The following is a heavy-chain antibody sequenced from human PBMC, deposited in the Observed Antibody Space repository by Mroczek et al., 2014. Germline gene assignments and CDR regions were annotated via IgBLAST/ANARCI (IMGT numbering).Heavy chain of an antibody. CDR2: INHSGST. Sequence: QVQLQQWGAGLLKPSETLSLTCAVYGGSFSGYYWSWIRQPPGKGLEWIGEINHSGSTNYNPSLKSRVTISVDTSKNQFSLKLSSVTAADTAVYYCARGHLRGYSYRNWFDPWGQGTLVTVSS. CDR1: GGSFSGYY. CDR3: ARGHLRGYSYRNWFDP. D-gene: IGHD5-18*01. V-gene: IGHV4-34*01. J-gene: IGHJ5*02.